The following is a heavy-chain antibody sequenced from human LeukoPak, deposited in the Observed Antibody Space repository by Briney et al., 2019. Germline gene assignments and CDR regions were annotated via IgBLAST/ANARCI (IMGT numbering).Heavy chain of an antibody. CDR3: AKDMKIKAAGYYFDY. CDR2: ISSSSSTI. CDR1: GFTFSSDS. Sequence: GGSLRLSCAASGFTFSSDSMNWVRQAPGKGLEWVSYISSSSSTIYYADSVKGRFTISRDNAKNSLYLQMNSLRAEDTAVFYCAKDMKIKAAGYYFDYWGQGTLVTVSS. V-gene: IGHV3-48*01. D-gene: IGHD6-13*01. J-gene: IGHJ4*02.